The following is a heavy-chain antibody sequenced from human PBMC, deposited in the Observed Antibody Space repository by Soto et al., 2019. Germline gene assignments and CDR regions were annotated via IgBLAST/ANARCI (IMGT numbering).Heavy chain of an antibody. CDR2: ISSSSSYI. D-gene: IGHD3-10*01. J-gene: IGHJ4*02. Sequence: PGGSLRLSCAASGFTFSSYSMNWVRQAPGKGLEWVSSISSSSSYIYYADSVKGRFTISRDNAKNSLYLQMNSLRAEDTAVYYCARELITMVRGGTFDYWGQGTLVTVSS. CDR1: GFTFSSYS. V-gene: IGHV3-21*01. CDR3: ARELITMVRGGTFDY.